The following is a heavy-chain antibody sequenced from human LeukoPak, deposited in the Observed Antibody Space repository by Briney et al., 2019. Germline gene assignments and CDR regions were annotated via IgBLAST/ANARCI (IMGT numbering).Heavy chain of an antibody. V-gene: IGHV4-59*01. CDR2: MYFGERT. D-gene: IGHD7-27*01. CDR1: GASMTSYY. J-gene: IGHJ4*02. CDR3: ARIPGDRPDD. Sequence: SETLSLXCTVSGASMTSYYWTWIRQPPGKGLEWVGYMYFGERTNYNPSLKSRATISIDTSKKQFSLNLKSVTAADTAAYYCARIPGDRPDDWGQGTLVTVS.